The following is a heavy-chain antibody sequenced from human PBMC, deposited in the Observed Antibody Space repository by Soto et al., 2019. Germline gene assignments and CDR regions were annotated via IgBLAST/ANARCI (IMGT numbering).Heavy chain of an antibody. CDR2: ISCCGGST. CDR3: AKADGEQWLIPHLDN. V-gene: IGHV3-23*01. CDR1: GFNFKKFA. J-gene: IGHJ1*01. Sequence: EVQLLESGGGVVQPGGSLRLSCEASGFNFKKFAMGWVRQAPGEGLEWVSGISCCGGSTFYADSVKGRFSLARDDSKNTLSPQLNSLRVEDTAHYYCAKADGEQWLIPHLDNWGQGTQVTVS. D-gene: IGHD6-19*01.